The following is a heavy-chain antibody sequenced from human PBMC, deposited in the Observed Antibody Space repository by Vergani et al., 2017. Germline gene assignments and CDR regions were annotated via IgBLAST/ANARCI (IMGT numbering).Heavy chain of an antibody. D-gene: IGHD3-16*02. V-gene: IGHV1-69*01. CDR2: IIPIFGTA. Sequence: VQLLESGGGLVQPGGSLRLSCAASGFTFSSYAMSWVRQAPGQGLEWMGGIIPIFGTANYAQKFQGRVTITADESTSTAYMELSSLRSEDTAVYYCAGSSYDYVWGSYRSYYFDYWSQGTLVTVSS. CDR1: GFTFSSYA. CDR3: AGSSYDYVWGSYRSYYFDY. J-gene: IGHJ4*02.